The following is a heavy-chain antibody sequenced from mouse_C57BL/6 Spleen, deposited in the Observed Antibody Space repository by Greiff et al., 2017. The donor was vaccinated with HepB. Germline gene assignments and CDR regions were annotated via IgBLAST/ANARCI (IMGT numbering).Heavy chain of an antibody. CDR3: ARSCNDYGSSYGWYFDV. CDR1: GYTFTDYY. CDR2: IYPGSGNT. V-gene: IGHV1-76*01. J-gene: IGHJ1*03. Sequence: VQLQQSGAELVRPGASVKLSCKASGYTFTDYYINWVKQRPGQGLEWIARIYPGSGNTYYNEKFKGKATLTAETSSSTAYMQLSSLTSEDSAVYFCARSCNDYGSSYGWYFDVWGKGTTVTVSS. D-gene: IGHD1-1*01.